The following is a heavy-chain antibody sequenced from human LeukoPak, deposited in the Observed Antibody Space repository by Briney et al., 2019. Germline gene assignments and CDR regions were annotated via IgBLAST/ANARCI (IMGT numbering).Heavy chain of an antibody. Sequence: GGSLRLSCAASGFRFIGYSMAWVRQAPGKGLEWVSYISRFSNTIHYADSVKGRFTISRDNVNNSLFLQMNSLRAEDTALYYCARDWAGGAAAGTSADYWGQGTLVTVSS. CDR3: ARDWAGGAAAGTSADY. CDR1: GFRFIGYS. CDR2: ISRFSNTI. J-gene: IGHJ4*02. D-gene: IGHD6-13*01. V-gene: IGHV3-48*01.